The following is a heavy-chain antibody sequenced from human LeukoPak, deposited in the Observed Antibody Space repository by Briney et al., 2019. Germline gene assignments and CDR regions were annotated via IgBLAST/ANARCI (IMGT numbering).Heavy chain of an antibody. CDR2: ISGSGGST. D-gene: IGHD6-13*01. V-gene: IGHV3-23*01. CDR3: ASHSSSSWIGDFDY. CDR1: GFTFSSYA. J-gene: IGHJ4*02. Sequence: GGSLRLSCAASGFTFSSYAMSWVRQAPGKGLEWVSAISGSGGSTYYADSVKGRFTISRDNSKNTLYLQMNSLRAEDTAVYYCASHSSSSWIGDFDYWGQGTLVTVSS.